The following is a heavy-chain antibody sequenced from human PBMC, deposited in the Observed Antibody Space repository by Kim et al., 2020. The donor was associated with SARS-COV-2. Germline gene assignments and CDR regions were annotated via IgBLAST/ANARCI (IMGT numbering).Heavy chain of an antibody. J-gene: IGHJ4*02. CDR1: GGSIRSGGKF. CDR2: ISYSGNP. CDR3: ARGQPLDY. Sequence: SETLSLTCSVSGGSIRSGGKFWTWIRQHPAKGLEWIGYISYSGNPHYSPSLRSRVSISLHTSEYQFSLELTSVTAADTAVYYCARGQPLDYWGQGIMVTV. D-gene: IGHD2-2*01. V-gene: IGHV4-31*03.